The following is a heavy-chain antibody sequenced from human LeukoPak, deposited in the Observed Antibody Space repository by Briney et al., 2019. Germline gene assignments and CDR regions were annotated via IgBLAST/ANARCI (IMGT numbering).Heavy chain of an antibody. CDR1: GFTFSSYS. J-gene: IGHJ4*02. D-gene: IGHD6-19*01. V-gene: IGHV3-21*01. CDR2: ISSSSSYI. Sequence: GGSLRLSCAASGFTFSSYSMNWVRQAPGKGLEWVSSISSSSSYIYYADSVKGRFTISRDNAKNSLYLQMNSLRAEDTAVYYCARGRVDGQWLVWEIDYWGQGTLVTVSS. CDR3: ARGRVDGQWLVWEIDY.